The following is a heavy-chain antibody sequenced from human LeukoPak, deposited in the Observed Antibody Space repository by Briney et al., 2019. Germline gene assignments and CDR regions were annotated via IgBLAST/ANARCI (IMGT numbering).Heavy chain of an antibody. CDR2: ISAYNGNT. V-gene: IGHV1-18*01. J-gene: IGHJ4*02. CDR3: ARDRLGGDLTGESLY. CDR1: GYPFDNFG. D-gene: IGHD4-17*01. Sequence: GAAVKVSCKASGYPFDNFGLTWVRQAPGQGLEWMGWISAYNGNTHYAQKFRGGLTMTTDTSTATAYLELRSLKSDDTAVYYCARDRLGGDLTGESLYWGQGTLVTVSS.